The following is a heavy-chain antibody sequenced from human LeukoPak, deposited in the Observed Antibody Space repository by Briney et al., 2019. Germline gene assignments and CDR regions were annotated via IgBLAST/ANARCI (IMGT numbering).Heavy chain of an antibody. Sequence: PGGSLRLSCVASGFTFSSYGMHWVRQAPGKGLEWVAVIWYDGSNKYYADSVKGRFTISRDNSKNTLYLQMNSLRAEDTAVYYCARVPKFGELSSYFDYWGQGTLVTVSS. J-gene: IGHJ4*02. V-gene: IGHV3-33*08. CDR3: ARVPKFGELSSYFDY. D-gene: IGHD3-10*02. CDR1: GFTFSSYG. CDR2: IWYDGSNK.